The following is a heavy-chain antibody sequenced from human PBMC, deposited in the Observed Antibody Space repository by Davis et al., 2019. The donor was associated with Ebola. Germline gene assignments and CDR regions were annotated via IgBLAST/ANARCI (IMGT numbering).Heavy chain of an antibody. Sequence: SETLSLTCTVSGGSISSGDYYWSSIRQPPGKGLEWIGYIYYSGSTYYNPSLKSRVTISVDTSKNQFSLKLSSVTAADTAVYYCAGNGGSCYSCFDYWGQGTLVTVSS. V-gene: IGHV4-30-4*01. CDR3: AGNGGSCYSCFDY. CDR1: GGSISSGDYY. J-gene: IGHJ4*02. D-gene: IGHD2-15*01. CDR2: IYYSGST.